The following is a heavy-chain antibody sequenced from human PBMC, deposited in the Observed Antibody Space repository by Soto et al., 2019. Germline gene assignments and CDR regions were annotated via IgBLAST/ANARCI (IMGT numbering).Heavy chain of an antibody. Sequence: GGSLRLSCAASGFTFSSYGMHWVRQAPGKGLEWVAVISYDGSNKYYADSVKGRFTISRDNAENSVYLEMDSLRAEDTALYYCARDVDADFRTDFDYWGLGT. J-gene: IGHJ4*02. D-gene: IGHD4-17*01. V-gene: IGHV3-30*03. CDR3: ARDVDADFRTDFDY. CDR2: ISYDGSNK. CDR1: GFTFSSYG.